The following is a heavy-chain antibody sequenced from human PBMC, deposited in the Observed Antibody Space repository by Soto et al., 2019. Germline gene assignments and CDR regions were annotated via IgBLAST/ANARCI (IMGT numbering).Heavy chain of an antibody. Sequence: PSETLSLTCTVSGGSISSSSYYWGWIRQPPGKGLEWIGSIYYSGSTYYNPSLKSRVTISVDTSKNQFSLKLSSVTAADTAVYYCARHVPDIVVVVAASWFGPWGQGTLVT. CDR2: IYYSGST. D-gene: IGHD2-15*01. CDR3: ARHVPDIVVVVAASWFGP. V-gene: IGHV4-39*01. CDR1: GGSISSSSYY. J-gene: IGHJ5*02.